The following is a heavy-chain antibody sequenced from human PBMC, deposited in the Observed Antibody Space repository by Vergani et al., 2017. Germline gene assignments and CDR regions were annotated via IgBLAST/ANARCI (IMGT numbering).Heavy chain of an antibody. J-gene: IGHJ5*02. CDR3: AKAFRSGYPAYNWFDP. CDR2: ISGSGESK. D-gene: IGHD3-3*01. CDR1: GFTFSSYA. V-gene: IGHV3-23*01. Sequence: EVQLLESGGGFVQPGGSLRVSCVASGFTFSSYALTWVRQAAGKGLEWVSIISGSGESKDYADSVKGRFTISRDNPKNTLYLQMNSLRVEDTAVYYCAKAFRSGYPAYNWFDPWGQGTLVTVSS.